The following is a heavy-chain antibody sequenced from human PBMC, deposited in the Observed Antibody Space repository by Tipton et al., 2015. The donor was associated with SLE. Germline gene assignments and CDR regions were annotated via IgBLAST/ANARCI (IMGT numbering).Heavy chain of an antibody. CDR1: GGSFSGYY. Sequence: LRLSCAVYGGSFSGYYGSWIRQPPGKGLEWIGEINHSGSTNYNPSLKSRVTISLDTSKNQFSLTLSSVTAADTAVYYCARSFPRFFDYWGQGTLLTVSS. J-gene: IGHJ4*02. V-gene: IGHV4-34*01. CDR3: ARSFPRFFDY. CDR2: INHSGST.